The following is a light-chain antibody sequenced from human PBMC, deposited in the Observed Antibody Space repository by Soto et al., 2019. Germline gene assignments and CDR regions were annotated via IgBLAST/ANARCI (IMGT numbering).Light chain of an antibody. V-gene: IGKV1-39*01. J-gene: IGKJ4*01. CDR1: QSISTY. CDR3: QQSYRTPLT. Sequence: DIPMTQSPPSLSASVGDRVTITCRASQSISTYLHWYQQKSEKTPKVVIYDASSLRSGVPSRFSGSGSGTDFTLTISSLQPEDSATYYCQQSYRTPLTFGGGTKVEIK. CDR2: DAS.